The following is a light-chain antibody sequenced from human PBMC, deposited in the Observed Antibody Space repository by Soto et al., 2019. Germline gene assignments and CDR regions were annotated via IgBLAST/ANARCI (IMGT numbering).Light chain of an antibody. Sequence: DIQMTQSPSSLSASIGDRVTITCRASQSISSYLNWYQQKPGKAPKLLIYAASSLQSGVPSRFRGSGSVTDVTLTINSLQPEDFATYYCQHSYSTPRTFGQGTKVEIK. J-gene: IGKJ1*01. CDR1: QSISSY. CDR3: QHSYSTPRT. V-gene: IGKV1-39*01. CDR2: AAS.